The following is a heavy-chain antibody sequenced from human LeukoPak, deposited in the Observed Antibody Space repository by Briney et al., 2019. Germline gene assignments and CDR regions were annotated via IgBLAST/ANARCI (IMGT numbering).Heavy chain of an antibody. CDR1: GVSVSSHY. V-gene: IGHV4-59*02. J-gene: IGHJ3*02. CDR3: ARDVPVQTSDAFDI. Sequence: PSETLSLTCSVSGVSVSSHYWSWIRQPPGKGLEWIGYVSYSGRTNYNPSLKRRVSISIDTSKNHFSLKLTFVTAADTAVYYCARDVPVQTSDAFDIWGQGTMVTVSS. D-gene: IGHD1-1*01. CDR2: VSYSGRT.